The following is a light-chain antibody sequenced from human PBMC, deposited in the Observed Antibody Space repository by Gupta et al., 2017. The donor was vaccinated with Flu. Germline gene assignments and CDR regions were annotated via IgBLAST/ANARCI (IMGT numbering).Light chain of an antibody. V-gene: IGKV3-15*01. CDR2: GAS. J-gene: IGKJ1*01. CDR1: QSVSSN. CDR3: QQDNNWPPWT. Sequence: EIVLTQPPATLSVSPGERATLSCRASQSVSSNLAWYQQNPGQAPRLLIYGASTRATGIPARFSGSGYGTEFTLTISSLQSEDFAVYYCQQDNNWPPWTFGQGTKVEIK.